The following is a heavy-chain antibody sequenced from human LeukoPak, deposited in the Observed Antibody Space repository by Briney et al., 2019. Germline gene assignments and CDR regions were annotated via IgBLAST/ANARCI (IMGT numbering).Heavy chain of an antibody. CDR3: AREKIGSDYDQDLDY. Sequence: ASVKVSCKASGYTFTSYGISWVRQAPGQGLEWMGWINPADGGTKFAQNFQVRVTMTSDTSISTAYMELSSLRSDDTAVYYCAREKIGSDYDQDLDYWGQGTMVTVSS. D-gene: IGHD5-12*01. CDR2: INPADGGT. CDR1: GYTFTSYG. V-gene: IGHV1-2*02. J-gene: IGHJ4*02.